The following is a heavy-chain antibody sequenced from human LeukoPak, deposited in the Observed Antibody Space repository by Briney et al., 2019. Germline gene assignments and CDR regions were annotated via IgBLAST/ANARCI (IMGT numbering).Heavy chain of an antibody. Sequence: SATLSLICTVSGGSISSYYWNWIRQPPGKGLEWLGYIYYSGSTNYNPSLKSRVTISVDTSKNQFSLNLSSVTAADTAVYYCARGRWSSGWFDYWGQGTLVTVSS. CDR1: GGSISSYY. D-gene: IGHD6-19*01. CDR2: IYYSGST. J-gene: IGHJ4*02. CDR3: ARGRWSSGWFDY. V-gene: IGHV4-59*01.